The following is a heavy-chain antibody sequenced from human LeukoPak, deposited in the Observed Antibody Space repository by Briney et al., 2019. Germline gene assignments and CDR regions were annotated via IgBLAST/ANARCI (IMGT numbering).Heavy chain of an antibody. CDR1: GFIFSNYA. V-gene: IGHV3-33*01. D-gene: IGHD4-17*01. CDR3: ARELNYGHFEGEAFDI. CDR2: IWFDGSKK. J-gene: IGHJ3*02. Sequence: PGRSLRLSCAASGFIFSNYAMHWVRQAPGKGLEWVAIIWFDGSKKYYADSVKGRFTISRDNSKNTLYLQMNSLRVEDTAVYHCARELNYGHFEGEAFDIWGQGTMVTVSS.